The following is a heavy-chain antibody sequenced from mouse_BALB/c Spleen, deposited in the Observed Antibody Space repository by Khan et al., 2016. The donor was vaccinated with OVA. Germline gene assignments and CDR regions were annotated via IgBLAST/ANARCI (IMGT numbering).Heavy chain of an antibody. CDR3: ARSGYDFGRGALFSY. CDR1: DFSLDNYS. V-gene: IGHV2-2*02. D-gene: IGHD2-4*01. CDR2: IWSAGST. J-gene: IGHJ3*01. Sequence: QIQLVQSGPGLVAPSQSLSITCTVSDFSLDNYSIHWIRQSPGKGLEWLGVIWSAGSTDYNAAFISRLTITKDNSRSQVFFQVNSLQPNDTAVYYWARSGYDFGRGALFSYWGQGTLVTVSA.